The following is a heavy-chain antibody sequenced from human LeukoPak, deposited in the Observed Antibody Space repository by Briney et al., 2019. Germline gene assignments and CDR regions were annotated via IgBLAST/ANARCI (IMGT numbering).Heavy chain of an antibody. D-gene: IGHD4-11*01. CDR2: ISSSSTYI. V-gene: IGHV3-21*06. CDR3: ARDLTTVTTAFFVY. J-gene: IGHJ4*02. CDR1: GFTFSSYS. Sequence: GGSLRLSCAASGFTFSSYSMNWVRQAPGKGLGWVSSISSSSTYIYYADSVKGRFTISRDNAKNSLYLQMNNLRAEDTAVYHCARDLTTVTTAFFVYWGQGALVTVSS.